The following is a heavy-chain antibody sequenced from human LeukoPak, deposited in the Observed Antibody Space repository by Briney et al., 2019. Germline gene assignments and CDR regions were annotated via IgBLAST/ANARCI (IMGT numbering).Heavy chain of an antibody. J-gene: IGHJ5*02. CDR1: GFTFTNYW. CDR2: IKQDGSEK. CDR3: ARRGSIAAAVSWFDP. V-gene: IGHV3-7*01. D-gene: IGHD6-13*01. Sequence: GGSLRLSCAASGFTFTNYWMSWVRQAPGKGLEWVANIKQDGSEKYYVDSVKGRFTISRDNAKNSLYLQMNSLRAEDTAVYYCARRGSIAAAVSWFDPWGQGTLVTVSS.